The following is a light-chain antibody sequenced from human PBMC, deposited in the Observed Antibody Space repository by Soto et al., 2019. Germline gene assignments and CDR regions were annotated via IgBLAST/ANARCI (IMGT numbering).Light chain of an antibody. Sequence: EKVMTQSPATLSMSPGERATLSCRASQSVNSYLAWYQQKPGQAPRLLIYGASTRATGIPARFSGSGSGTEFTLTISSLQSEDFAVDYCQQYTNWPSWTFGQGTKVDIK. J-gene: IGKJ1*01. V-gene: IGKV3-15*01. CDR3: QQYTNWPSWT. CDR1: QSVNSY. CDR2: GAS.